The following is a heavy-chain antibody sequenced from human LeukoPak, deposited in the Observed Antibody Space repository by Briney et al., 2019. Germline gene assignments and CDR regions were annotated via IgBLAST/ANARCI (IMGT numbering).Heavy chain of an antibody. D-gene: IGHD6-13*01. V-gene: IGHV3-48*01. Sequence: PGGSLRLSCAASGFTFSGYSMNWVRQAPGKGLEWVSYISSSSSPIYYADSVKGRFTISRDNPKNTMNLQMNSLRAEDTAVYYCARMGIAAAGTKKTPWFDPWGQGTLVTVSS. CDR2: ISSSSSPI. CDR1: GFTFSGYS. CDR3: ARMGIAAAGTKKTPWFDP. J-gene: IGHJ5*02.